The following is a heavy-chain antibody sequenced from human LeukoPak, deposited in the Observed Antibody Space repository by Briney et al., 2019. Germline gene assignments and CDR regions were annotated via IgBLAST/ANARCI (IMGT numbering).Heavy chain of an antibody. J-gene: IGHJ4*02. Sequence: GGSLRLSCAASGFTFSSYSMNWVRQAPGKGLEWVSYISSSSTIYYADSVKGRFTISRDNSKNTLYLQMNSLRAEDTAVYYCAKTIVVVPAATPSHFDYWGQGTLVTVSS. D-gene: IGHD2-2*01. CDR2: ISSSSTI. CDR3: AKTIVVVPAATPSHFDY. V-gene: IGHV3-48*01. CDR1: GFTFSSYS.